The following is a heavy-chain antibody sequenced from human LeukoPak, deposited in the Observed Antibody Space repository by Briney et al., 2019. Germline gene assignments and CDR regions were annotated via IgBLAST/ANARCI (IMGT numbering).Heavy chain of an antibody. V-gene: IGHV1-2*02. CDR2: INPNSGDT. D-gene: IGHD4-17*01. J-gene: IGHJ4*02. CDR1: GDTFTGYY. CDR3: ARDLDYDLLFDY. Sequence: SVRVSCKASGDTFTGYYMHWVRQAPGQGLEWMGWINPNSGDTNFAQEFKGGVTMTRDTSIGTAYMELSRLRSDDTAVYYCARDLDYDLLFDYWGQGILVTVSS.